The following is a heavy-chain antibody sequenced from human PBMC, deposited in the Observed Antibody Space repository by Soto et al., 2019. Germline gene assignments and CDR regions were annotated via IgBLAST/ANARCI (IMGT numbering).Heavy chain of an antibody. J-gene: IGHJ4*02. V-gene: IGHV2-5*02. CDR3: AHRVLRTVFGLVTTTAIYFDF. CDR1: GFSLTTSGVG. Sequence: QITLNESGPTVVRPTETLTLTCRFSGFSLTTSGVGVGWIRQSPGKAPSGLALFYWDDDKRYSASLKSRLTITKDTSKNQVVLTVSDLDPTDTATYYCAHRVLRTVFGLVTTTAIYFDFWGQGTPVAVSS. D-gene: IGHD3-3*01. CDR2: FYWDDDK.